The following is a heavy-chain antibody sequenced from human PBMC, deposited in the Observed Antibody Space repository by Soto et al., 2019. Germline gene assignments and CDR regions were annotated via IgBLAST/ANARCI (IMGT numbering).Heavy chain of an antibody. CDR3: ARERGDYGDYEEWYAFDI. Sequence: QVQLVESGGGVVQPGRSLRLSCAASGFTFSSYGMHWVRQAPGKGLEWVAVIWYDGSNKYYADSVKGRFTISRDNSKNTLYLQMNSLRAEDTAVYYCARERGDYGDYEEWYAFDIWGQGTMVTVSS. V-gene: IGHV3-33*01. D-gene: IGHD4-17*01. CDR2: IWYDGSNK. CDR1: GFTFSSYG. J-gene: IGHJ3*02.